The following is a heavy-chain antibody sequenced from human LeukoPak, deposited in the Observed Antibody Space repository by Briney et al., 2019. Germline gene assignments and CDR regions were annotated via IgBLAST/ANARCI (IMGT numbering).Heavy chain of an antibody. V-gene: IGHV4-39*07. CDR2: IYYSGST. Sequence: SDTVSLTCTVSGGSLSGSSYYWGWVRQPPGKGLEWIGSIYYSGSTNYNPSLKSRVTISVDTSKNQFSLKLSSVTAADTAVYYCARDFAYLVVPAEYYFDYWGQGTLVTVSS. D-gene: IGHD2-2*01. CDR3: ARDFAYLVVPAEYYFDY. J-gene: IGHJ4*02. CDR1: GGSLSGSSYY.